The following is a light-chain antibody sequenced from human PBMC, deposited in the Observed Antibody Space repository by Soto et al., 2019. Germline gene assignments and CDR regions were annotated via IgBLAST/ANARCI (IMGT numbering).Light chain of an antibody. CDR3: GTWDSSLSVWV. CDR1: SSNIGNNY. V-gene: IGLV1-51*01. J-gene: IGLJ3*02. Sequence: QSVLTQPPSVSAAPGQTVTISCSGSSSNIGNNYVSWYQQFPGTAPQLLIFDNNKRPSGIPDRFSGSRSGTSATLDITGLQTGDEADYYCGTWDSSLSVWVFGGGTKLTVL. CDR2: DNN.